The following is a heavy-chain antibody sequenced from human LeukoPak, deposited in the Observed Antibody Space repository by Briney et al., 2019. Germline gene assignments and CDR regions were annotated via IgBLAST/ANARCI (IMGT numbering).Heavy chain of an antibody. CDR1: GITLRSYG. J-gene: IGHJ4*02. D-gene: IGHD6-6*01. CDR3: MKDSYSRPSWDVDD. Sequence: GGSLSLSCVASGITLRSYGMNWVRQAPGKGLEWVAFIHYDGSKISYADSVKGRFTISRDNSKNTLYLQMNNLRPEDTAVYYSMKDSYSRPSWDVDDWGQGTLVTVSS. V-gene: IGHV3-30*02. CDR2: IHYDGSKI.